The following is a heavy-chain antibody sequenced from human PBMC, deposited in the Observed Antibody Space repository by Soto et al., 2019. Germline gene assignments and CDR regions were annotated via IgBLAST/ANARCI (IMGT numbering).Heavy chain of an antibody. D-gene: IGHD3-3*01. CDR3: ARIPDFTQADIDY. CDR2: IIPILSIA. Sequence: SVKVSCKASGGTFSSYTISWVRQAPGQGLEWMGRIIPILSIANYAQKFQGRVTITADKSTSTAYMELSSLGSEDTAVYYCARIPDFTQADIDYWGQGTLVTVSS. J-gene: IGHJ4*02. CDR1: GGTFSSYT. V-gene: IGHV1-69*02.